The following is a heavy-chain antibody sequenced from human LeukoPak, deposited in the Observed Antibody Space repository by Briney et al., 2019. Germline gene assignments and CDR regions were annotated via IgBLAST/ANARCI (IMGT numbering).Heavy chain of an antibody. CDR1: GGSVNYYY. D-gene: IGHD6-6*01. Sequence: SETLSLTCTVSGGSVNYYYWRWIRQPPGKGLEWIGYIYYSGSTDYNPSLKSRVTISVDTSKNQFSLKLSSVTAADTAVYYCARGTYSSSYQYFQHWGQGTLVTVSS. V-gene: IGHV4-59*02. CDR3: ARGTYSSSYQYFQH. CDR2: IYYSGST. J-gene: IGHJ1*01.